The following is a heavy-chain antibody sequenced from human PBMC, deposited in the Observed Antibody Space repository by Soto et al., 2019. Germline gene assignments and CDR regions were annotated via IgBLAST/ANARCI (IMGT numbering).Heavy chain of an antibody. CDR2: IYPRDSDT. D-gene: IGHD6-19*01. CDR3: ARLRRYSSGWYLGGFDY. J-gene: IGHJ4*02. Sequence: GESLKISCEASGYTFTNYWIGWVRQMPGTGLEWMGIIYPRDSDTRYSPSFQDQVTMSVDKSISTAYLQWSSLKASDTAMYYCARLRRYSSGWYLGGFDYWGQGTLVTVSS. V-gene: IGHV5-51*01. CDR1: GYTFTNYW.